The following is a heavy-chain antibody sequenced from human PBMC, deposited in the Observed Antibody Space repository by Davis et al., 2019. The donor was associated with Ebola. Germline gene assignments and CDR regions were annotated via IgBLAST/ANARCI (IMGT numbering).Heavy chain of an antibody. CDR2: INHSGST. Sequence: GSLRLSCAVYGGPLSGSHWNWIRQPPGKGLEWMGEINHSGSTNYSPSLKSRLTISVDTSKNQFSLKLSSVTAADTAVYYCARGGDIVVVPAAIPYYYYGMDVWGQGTTVTVSS. CDR3: ARGGDIVVVPAAIPYYYYGMDV. CDR1: GGPLSGSH. J-gene: IGHJ6*02. D-gene: IGHD2-2*02. V-gene: IGHV4-34*01.